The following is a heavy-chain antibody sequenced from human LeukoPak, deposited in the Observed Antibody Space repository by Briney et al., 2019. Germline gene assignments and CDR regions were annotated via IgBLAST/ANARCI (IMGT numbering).Heavy chain of an antibody. CDR1: GFTFSSYS. J-gene: IGHJ4*02. Sequence: GGSLRLSCAASGFTFSSYSMNWVRQAPGKGLEWVSSISSSSSYIYYADSVKGRFTISRDNAKNSLYLQMNSLRAEDTAVYYCARDYMAARHPLDYWGQGTLVTVSS. D-gene: IGHD6-13*01. CDR2: ISSSSSYI. V-gene: IGHV3-21*01. CDR3: ARDYMAARHPLDY.